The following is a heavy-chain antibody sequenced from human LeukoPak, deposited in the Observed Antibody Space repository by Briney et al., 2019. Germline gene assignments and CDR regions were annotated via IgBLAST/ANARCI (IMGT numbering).Heavy chain of an antibody. CDR2: INHSGST. CDR1: GGSFSGYY. CDR3: ARESTTVAGTFDY. J-gene: IGHJ4*02. V-gene: IGHV4-34*01. Sequence: SETLSLTCAVYGGSFSGYYWSWIRQPPGKGLEWIGEINHSGSTNYNPSLKSRVTISVDTSKNQFSLKLSSVTAADTAMYYCARESTTVAGTFDYWGQGTLVTVSS. D-gene: IGHD6-19*01.